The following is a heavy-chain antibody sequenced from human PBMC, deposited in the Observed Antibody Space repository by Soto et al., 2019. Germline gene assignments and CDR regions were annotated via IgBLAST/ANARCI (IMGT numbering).Heavy chain of an antibody. CDR3: AAERDTAMVTPKADY. J-gene: IGHJ4*02. D-gene: IGHD5-18*01. Sequence: SVKVSCKASGFTFTSSAVQWVRQARGQRLEWIGWIVVGSGNTNYAQKFQERVTITRDMSTSTAYMELSSLRSEDTAVYYCAAERDTAMVTPKADYWGQGTMVTVSS. V-gene: IGHV1-58*01. CDR1: GFTFTSSA. CDR2: IVVGSGNT.